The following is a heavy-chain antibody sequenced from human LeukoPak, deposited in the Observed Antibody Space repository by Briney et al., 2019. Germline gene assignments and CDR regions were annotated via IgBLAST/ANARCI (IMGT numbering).Heavy chain of an antibody. D-gene: IGHD3-9*01. Sequence: GGSLRLSCAASGFTFDDYAMHWVRQAPGKGLEWVSGISWNSGSIGYADSVKGRFTISRDNAKNSLYLQMNNLRAEDTALYYCAKGPYYDILTGFDYWGQGTLVTVSS. V-gene: IGHV3-9*01. CDR3: AKGPYYDILTGFDY. J-gene: IGHJ4*02. CDR2: ISWNSGSI. CDR1: GFTFDDYA.